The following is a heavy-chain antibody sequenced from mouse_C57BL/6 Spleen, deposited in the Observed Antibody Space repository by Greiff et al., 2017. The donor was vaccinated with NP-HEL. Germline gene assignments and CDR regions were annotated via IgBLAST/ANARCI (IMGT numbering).Heavy chain of an antibody. D-gene: IGHD1-1*01. CDR3: ARWHTTGPYFDY. CDR2: IDPEDGET. Sequence: VQLQQSGAELVKPGASVKFSCTASGFTFKDYYMHWVKQRPEQGLEWIGRIDPEDGETNYAPKFQGKATITADTSSNTAYLQLSSLTSEDTAVYYCARWHTTGPYFDYWGQGTTLTVSS. J-gene: IGHJ2*01. CDR1: GFTFKDYY. V-gene: IGHV14-2*01.